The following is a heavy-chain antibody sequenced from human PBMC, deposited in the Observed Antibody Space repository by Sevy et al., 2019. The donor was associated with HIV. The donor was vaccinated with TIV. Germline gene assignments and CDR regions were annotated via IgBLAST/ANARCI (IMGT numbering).Heavy chain of an antibody. Sequence: GGSLRLSCAASGFTFSSYAMSWVRQAPWKGLEWVSAISGSGGSTYYADSVKGRFTISRDNSKNTLYLQMNSLRAEDTAVYYCAKQPLAVAAAYYFDYWGQGTLVTVSS. CDR2: ISGSGGST. CDR1: GFTFSSYA. D-gene: IGHD6-19*01. J-gene: IGHJ4*02. CDR3: AKQPLAVAAAYYFDY. V-gene: IGHV3-23*01.